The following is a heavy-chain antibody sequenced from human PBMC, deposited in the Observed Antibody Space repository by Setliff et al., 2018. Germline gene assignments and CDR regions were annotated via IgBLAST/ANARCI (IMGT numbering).Heavy chain of an antibody. V-gene: IGHV4-61*09. D-gene: IGHD1-26*01. Sequence: SETLSLTCTVSGASLSSGSYYWSWIRQPAGKGLEWIGHIYTSGSIDYNPSLKSRVTISVDTSKNQFSLRLRSVTAADTAVYFCARDNTMVGATDYWGLGTLVTVSS. J-gene: IGHJ4*02. CDR2: IYTSGSI. CDR1: GASLSSGSYY. CDR3: ARDNTMVGATDY.